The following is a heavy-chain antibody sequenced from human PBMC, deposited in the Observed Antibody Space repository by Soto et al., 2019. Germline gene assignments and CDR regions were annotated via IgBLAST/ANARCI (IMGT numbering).Heavy chain of an antibody. J-gene: IGHJ5*02. Sequence: EVQLLKSGGGLVQPGGSLRLSCAASGFTFSSYAMSCVRQAPGKGLEWVSAISGSGGSTYYADSVKGRFTISRDNSKNTLYLQMNSLRAEDTAVYYCAKGAYIVVVVAATRFLNWFDPWGQGTLVTVSS. CDR3: AKGAYIVVVVAATRFLNWFDP. D-gene: IGHD2-15*01. V-gene: IGHV3-23*01. CDR1: GFTFSSYA. CDR2: ISGSGGST.